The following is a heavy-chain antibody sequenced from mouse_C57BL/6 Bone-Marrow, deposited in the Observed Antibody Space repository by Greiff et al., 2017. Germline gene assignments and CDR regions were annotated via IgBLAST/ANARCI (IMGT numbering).Heavy chain of an antibody. Sequence: EVQLVESVAELVRPGASVKLSCTASGFNIKNTYMHWVKQRPEQGLEWIGRIDPANGNTKYAPKFQGKATITADTSSNTAYLQLSSRTSEDTAIYYCARSYGSSYVDWYFDVGGTGTTVTVSS. V-gene: IGHV14-3*01. J-gene: IGHJ1*03. CDR2: IDPANGNT. D-gene: IGHD1-1*01. CDR1: GFNIKNTY. CDR3: ARSYGSSYVDWYFDV.